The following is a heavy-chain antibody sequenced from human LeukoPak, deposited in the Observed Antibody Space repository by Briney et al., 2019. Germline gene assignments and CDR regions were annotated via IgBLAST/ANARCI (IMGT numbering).Heavy chain of an antibody. V-gene: IGHV4-59*01. Sequence: SETPSLTCTVSGGSISSYYWSWIRQPPGKGLEWIGYIYYSGSTNYNPSLKSRVTISVDTSKNQFSLKLSSVTAADTAVYYCARDRFSKPYYYYYMDVWGKGTTVTVSS. J-gene: IGHJ6*03. CDR1: GGSISSYY. CDR2: IYYSGST. D-gene: IGHD1-14*01. CDR3: ARDRFSKPYYYYYMDV.